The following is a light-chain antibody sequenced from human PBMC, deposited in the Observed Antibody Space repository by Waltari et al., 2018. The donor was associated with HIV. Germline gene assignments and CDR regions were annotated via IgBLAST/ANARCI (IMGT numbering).Light chain of an antibody. J-gene: IGKJ1*01. CDR2: CAS. V-gene: IGKV4-1*01. Sequence: IVMTQSPASLAASLGARATIRCKYSQTVLSISNNENSLAWYQQKPGQPPKLLIKCASTRESGVPDRFSGSGSGTDFTLPISSLQAEDVAIYDCQQYLITPWTFGQGTKVEIK. CDR3: QQYLITPWT. CDR1: QTVLSISNNENS.